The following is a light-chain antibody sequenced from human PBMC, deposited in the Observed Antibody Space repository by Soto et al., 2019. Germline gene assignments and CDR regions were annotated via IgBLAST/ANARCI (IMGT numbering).Light chain of an antibody. CDR2: GAS. CDR1: QSVSSN. Sequence: EIVMTQSPATLSVSPGERVTLSCRASQSVSSNLAWYQQKVGQAPRLLIYGASTRATGIPARFSGSGSGTEFTLTISSLQSEDFAVYYCQQHGSSLALTFGGGTKVEI. J-gene: IGKJ4*01. V-gene: IGKV3-15*01. CDR3: QQHGSSLALT.